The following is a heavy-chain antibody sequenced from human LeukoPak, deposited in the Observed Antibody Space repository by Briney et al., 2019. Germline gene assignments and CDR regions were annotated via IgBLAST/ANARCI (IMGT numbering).Heavy chain of an antibody. CDR2: IYYSGST. CDR1: GGSISSYY. V-gene: IGHV4-59*08. CDR3: ARLTMGEQSDY. D-gene: IGHD3-10*01. J-gene: IGHJ4*02. Sequence: SETLSLTCTVSGGSISSYYWSWIRQPPGKGLEWIGYIYYSGSTNYNPSLKSRVTISVDTSKNQFPLKLSSVTAADTAVYYCARLTMGEQSDYWGQGTLVTVSS.